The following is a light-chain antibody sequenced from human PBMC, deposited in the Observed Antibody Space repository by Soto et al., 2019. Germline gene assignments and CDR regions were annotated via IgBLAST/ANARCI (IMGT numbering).Light chain of an antibody. J-gene: IGKJ2*01. CDR3: QQYNNWPYT. V-gene: IGKV3-15*01. Sequence: EIVMTQSPATLSVSPGERVTLSCRASQSVFANLAWSQHKPGQAPRLLIYGASTRATGLPARFSGSGSGTDFTLTISSLQSEDFALYYCQQYNNWPYTFGHGTKLEIK. CDR1: QSVFAN. CDR2: GAS.